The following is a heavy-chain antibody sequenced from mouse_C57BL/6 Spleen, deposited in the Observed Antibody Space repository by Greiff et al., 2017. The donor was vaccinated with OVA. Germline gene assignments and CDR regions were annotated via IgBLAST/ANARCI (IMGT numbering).Heavy chain of an antibody. CDR3: ASLLLRSEAWFAY. J-gene: IGHJ3*01. CDR1: GYTFTSYW. V-gene: IGHV1-53*01. CDR2: INPSNGGT. D-gene: IGHD1-1*01. Sequence: QVQLQQPGTELVKPGASVKLSCKASGYTFTSYWMHWVKQRPGQGLEWIGNINPSNGGTNYNEKFKSKATLTVDTSSSTAYMQLSSLTSEDSAVYYGASLLLRSEAWFAYWGQGTLVTVSA.